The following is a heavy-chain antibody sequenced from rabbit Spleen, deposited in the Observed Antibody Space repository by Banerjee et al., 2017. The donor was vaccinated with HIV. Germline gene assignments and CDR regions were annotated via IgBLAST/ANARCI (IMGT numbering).Heavy chain of an antibody. V-gene: IGHV1S40*01. CDR3: ARDLAGVIGWNFGW. J-gene: IGHJ4*01. CDR2: IATGSSVNT. D-gene: IGHD4-1*01. Sequence: QSLEESGGDLVKPGASLTLTCTASGFSFSSNYYICWVRQAPGKGLEWIGCIATGSSVNTADASWAKGRFTFSKTSSTMVTLQMTSLTAADTATYFCARDLAGVIGWNFGWWGQGTLVTVS. CDR1: GFSFSSNYY.